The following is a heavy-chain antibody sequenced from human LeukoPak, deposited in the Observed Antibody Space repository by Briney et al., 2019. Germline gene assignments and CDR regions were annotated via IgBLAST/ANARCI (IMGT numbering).Heavy chain of an antibody. CDR1: GYSISSGYY. D-gene: IGHD2-21*02. V-gene: IGHV4-38-2*02. CDR2: IYTSGST. CDR3: ARVRTAILEY. Sequence: SETLSLTCTVSGYSISSGYYWGWIRQPPGKGLEWIGSIYTSGSTNYNPSLKSRVTISVDTSKNQFSLKLSSVTAADTAVYYCARVRTAILEYWGQGTLVTVSS. J-gene: IGHJ4*02.